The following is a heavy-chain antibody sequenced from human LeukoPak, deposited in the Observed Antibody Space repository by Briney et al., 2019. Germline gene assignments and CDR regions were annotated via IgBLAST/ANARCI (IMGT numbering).Heavy chain of an antibody. Sequence: ASVNVSCKASGYTFTGYYMHWVRQAPGQGLEWMGWINPNSGGTNYAQKFQGWVTMTRDTSISTAYMELSRLRSDDTAVYYCARGGLGGDSGIHHYYYYGMDVWGQGTTVTVSS. CDR2: INPNSGGT. V-gene: IGHV1-2*04. D-gene: IGHD2-21*02. CDR3: ARGGLGGDSGIHHYYYYGMDV. CDR1: GYTFTGYY. J-gene: IGHJ6*02.